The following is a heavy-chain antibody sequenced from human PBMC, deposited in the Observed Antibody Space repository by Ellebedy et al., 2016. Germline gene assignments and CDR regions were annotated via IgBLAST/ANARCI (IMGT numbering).Heavy chain of an antibody. CDR2: INHSGST. V-gene: IGHV4-34*01. Sequence: SETLSLTCAVYGGSFSGYYWSWIRQPPGKGLEWIGEINHSGSTNYNPSLKSRVTISVDKSKNQFSLKLSSVTAADTAVYYCAKGSGGGCYLPLDYWGQGTLVTVSS. CDR3: AKGSGGGCYLPLDY. CDR1: GGSFSGYY. D-gene: IGHD2-15*01. J-gene: IGHJ4*02.